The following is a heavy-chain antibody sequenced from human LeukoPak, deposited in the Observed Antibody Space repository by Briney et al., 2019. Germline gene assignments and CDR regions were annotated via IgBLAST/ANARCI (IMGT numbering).Heavy chain of an antibody. CDR1: EFTVSSNY. Sequence: GGSLRLSCAASEFTVSSNYMSWVRQAPGKGLEWLSVIYSGGNTYYADSVKGRFTISRDNSKNTLYLQMNSLRVEDTAVYYCARCSPFDYWGQGTLVTVSS. CDR3: ARCSPFDY. D-gene: IGHD6-13*01. V-gene: IGHV3-53*01. J-gene: IGHJ4*02. CDR2: IYSGGNT.